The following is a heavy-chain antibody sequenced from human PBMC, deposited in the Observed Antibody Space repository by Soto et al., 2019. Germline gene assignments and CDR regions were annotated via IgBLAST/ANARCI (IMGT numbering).Heavy chain of an antibody. J-gene: IGHJ4*02. CDR3: AKDLKELRFLEWLPATKYENYFDY. Sequence: GGSLILSCAASGFTFRSYSMSWVRQAPGKGLEWVSAISGSGGSTYYADSVKGRFTISRDNSKNTLYLQMNSLRAEDTAVYYCAKDLKELRFLEWLPATKYENYFDYWGQGTLVTVSS. D-gene: IGHD3-3*01. CDR2: ISGSGGST. CDR1: GFTFRSYS. V-gene: IGHV3-23*01.